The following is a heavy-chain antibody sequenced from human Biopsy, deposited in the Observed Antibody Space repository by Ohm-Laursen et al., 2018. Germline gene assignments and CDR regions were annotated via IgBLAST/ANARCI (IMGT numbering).Heavy chain of an antibody. CDR1: GVTLSGYG. CDR3: ATELLPPGVGGPWLDS. CDR2: ISASSSYI. D-gene: IGHD3-10*01. J-gene: IGHJ5*01. V-gene: IGHV3-21*06. Sequence: SLRLSCTASGVTLSGYGMNWVRQAPGKGLEWVSSISASSSYIHYADSVKGRFTVSRDNTKNSLYLQMNSLRAADTAIYYCATELLPPGVGGPWLDSWGQGTPVTGSS.